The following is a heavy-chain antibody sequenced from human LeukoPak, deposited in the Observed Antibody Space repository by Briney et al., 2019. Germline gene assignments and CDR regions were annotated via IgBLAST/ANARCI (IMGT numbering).Heavy chain of an antibody. CDR2: MNPNSGNT. CDR3: ASMAEEKYCSGGSCSWGTR. CDR1: GYTFTSYD. D-gene: IGHD2-15*01. J-gene: IGHJ4*02. V-gene: IGHV1-8*01. Sequence: ASVKVSCKASGYTFTSYDINWVRQATGQGLEWMGWMNPNSGNTGYAQKFQGRVTMTRNTSISTAYMELSSLRSADTAVYYCASMAEEKYCSGGSCSWGTRWGQGTLVTVSS.